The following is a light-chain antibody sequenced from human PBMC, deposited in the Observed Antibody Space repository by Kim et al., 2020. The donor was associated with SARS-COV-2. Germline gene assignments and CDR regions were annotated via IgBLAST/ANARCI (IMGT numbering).Light chain of an antibody. V-gene: IGLV1-40*01. J-gene: IGLJ3*02. CDR3: QSYDSSLSGGV. Sequence: QSALTQPPSVSGAPGQTVTISCTGSSTNIGADYDVYWYQQLPGKAPKLMIYGNSNRPSGVPDRFSGSKSGTAASLAISGLQAEDEADYYCQSYDSSLSGGVFGGGTQLTVL. CDR1: STNIGADYD. CDR2: GNS.